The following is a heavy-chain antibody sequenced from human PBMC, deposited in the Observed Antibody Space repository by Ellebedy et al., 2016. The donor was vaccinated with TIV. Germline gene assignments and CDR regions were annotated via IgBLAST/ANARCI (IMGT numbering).Heavy chain of an antibody. CDR3: ARSSGWDRFDY. V-gene: IGHV4-59*01. Sequence: MPSETLSLTCTVSDNSISSYYWSWLRQPPGKGLEWIGYIYYSGSTNYNPSLKSRVTIAVDTSKKQISLKLSSVTAADTAVYYCARSSGWDRFDYWGQGTLVTVSS. J-gene: IGHJ4*02. D-gene: IGHD6-19*01. CDR1: DNSISSYY. CDR2: IYYSGST.